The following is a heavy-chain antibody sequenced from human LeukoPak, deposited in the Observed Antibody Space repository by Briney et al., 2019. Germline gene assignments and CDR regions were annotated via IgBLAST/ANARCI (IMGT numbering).Heavy chain of an antibody. V-gene: IGHV3-23*01. CDR1: GFTFSSYA. CDR3: AKVAVAARFLEWFFFFDY. Sequence: PGGSLRLSCAASGFTFSSYAMSWVRQAPGKGLEWVSAISGSGGSTYYADSVKGRFTISRDNSKNTLYLQMNSLRAEDTAVYYCAKVAVAARFLEWFFFFDYWGQGTLVTVSS. J-gene: IGHJ4*02. CDR2: ISGSGGST. D-gene: IGHD3-3*01.